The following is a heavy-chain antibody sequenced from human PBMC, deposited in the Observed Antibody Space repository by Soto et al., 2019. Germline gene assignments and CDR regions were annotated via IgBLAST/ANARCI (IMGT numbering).Heavy chain of an antibody. J-gene: IGHJ6*04. Sequence: GGSLRLSCAASGFTSSSYSMNWVRQAPGKGLEWVSSISSSSSYIYYADSVKGRFTISRDNAKNSLYLQMNSLRAEDTAVYYCARDGPTAMSPPALDVWGKGTTVTVSS. CDR1: GFTSSSYS. V-gene: IGHV3-21*01. D-gene: IGHD2-2*01. CDR2: ISSSSSYI. CDR3: ARDGPTAMSPPALDV.